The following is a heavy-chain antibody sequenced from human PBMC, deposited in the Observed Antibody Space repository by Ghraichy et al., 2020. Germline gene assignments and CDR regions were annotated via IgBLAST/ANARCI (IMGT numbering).Heavy chain of an antibody. V-gene: IGHV3-30*09. CDR2: ISSDGAIK. D-gene: IGHD2-15*01. CDR1: GFTFTSYT. Sequence: LSLTCAASGFTFTSYTLHWVRQAPAKGLEWVALISSDGAIKQYAESVRGRFALSRDNSRNTMYLQMTSLRTDDTAVYYCARDQDPNYFYSMDVWGKGTTVTVSS. J-gene: IGHJ6*03. CDR3: ARDQDPNYFYSMDV.